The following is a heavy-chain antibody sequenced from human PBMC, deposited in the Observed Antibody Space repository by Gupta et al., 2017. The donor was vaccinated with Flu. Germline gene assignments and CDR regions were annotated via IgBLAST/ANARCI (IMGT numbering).Heavy chain of an antibody. D-gene: IGHD3-3*01. J-gene: IGHJ6*02. CDR3: AKDSPPFLSGMDV. Sequence: EVQLLQSGGGLVQPGGSLRLSCAASGFTFSSDAMGGGRKAPGKGLEWVSAVGYTIDSTYYADSGKGRFTISRDNSKNTLYLQMNSLRAEDTAVYYCAKDSPPFLSGMDVWGQGTTVTVSS. CDR1: GFTFSSDA. V-gene: IGHV3-23*01. CDR2: VGYTIDST.